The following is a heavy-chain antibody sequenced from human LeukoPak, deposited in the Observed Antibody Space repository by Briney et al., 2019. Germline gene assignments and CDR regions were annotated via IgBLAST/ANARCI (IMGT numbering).Heavy chain of an antibody. CDR3: LRDRRAYYYETGY. V-gene: IGHV3-66*01. Sequence: GGSLRLSCAASGFSVSRNYMNWVRQAPGKGLEGVSVIYSGGETYYADSVKGRFTISRDISKNTLYLQMNSLRVEDTAVYYCLRDRRAYYYETGYWGQGTLVTVSS. J-gene: IGHJ4*02. CDR2: IYSGGET. D-gene: IGHD3-22*01. CDR1: GFSVSRNY.